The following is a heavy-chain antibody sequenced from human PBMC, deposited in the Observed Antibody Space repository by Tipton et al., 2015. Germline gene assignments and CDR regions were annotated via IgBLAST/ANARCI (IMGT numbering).Heavy chain of an antibody. CDR3: ARGRDIVLLLYASYFFDN. Sequence: TLSLTCTVSSDSISKYYWSWIRQPPGKGLEWIGEINDSGSTSYNPSLNSRVTMSVDTSKNQFSLKLRSMTAADTAVYYCARGRDIVLLLYASYFFDNWGQGTLVTVSS. J-gene: IGHJ4*02. V-gene: IGHV4-34*01. CDR2: INDSGST. CDR1: SDSISKYY. D-gene: IGHD2-8*01.